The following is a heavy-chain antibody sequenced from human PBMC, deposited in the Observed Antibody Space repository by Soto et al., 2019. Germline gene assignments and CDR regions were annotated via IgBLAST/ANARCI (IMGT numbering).Heavy chain of an antibody. Sequence: QVQLVESGGGVVQPGRSLRLSCAASGFTFSSYGMHWVRQAPGKGLEWVAVIWYDGSNKYYADSVKGRFTISRDNSKNTLYLQMNSLRAEDTAVYYCARDLFQGIAAAGTLGGPWGQGTLVTVSS. CDR1: GFTFSSYG. D-gene: IGHD6-13*01. J-gene: IGHJ5*02. V-gene: IGHV3-33*01. CDR2: IWYDGSNK. CDR3: ARDLFQGIAAAGTLGGP.